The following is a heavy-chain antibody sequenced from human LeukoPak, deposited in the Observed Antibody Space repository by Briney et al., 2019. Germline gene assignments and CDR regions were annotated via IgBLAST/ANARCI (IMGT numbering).Heavy chain of an antibody. Sequence: SETLSLTCTVSTDSFSISYWSWLRQPPGERLEGIGYMFYSGSTKYNPSLKSRVTISVDTSKNQFSLRLTSVTATDTAVYYCARHRQYDADVFDLWGQGTMVIVSS. CDR1: TDSFSISY. V-gene: IGHV4-59*08. J-gene: IGHJ3*01. D-gene: IGHD2/OR15-2a*01. CDR3: ARHRQYDADVFDL. CDR2: MFYSGST.